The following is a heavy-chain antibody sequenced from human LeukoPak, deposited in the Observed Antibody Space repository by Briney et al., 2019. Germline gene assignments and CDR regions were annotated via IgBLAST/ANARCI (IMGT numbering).Heavy chain of an antibody. J-gene: IGHJ4*02. Sequence: PGGSLRLSCAASGFTFSGSAMHWVRQASGKGLEWVGRIRSKANSYATAYAASVKGRFTISRDDSKNTAYLQMNSLKTEDTAVYYCARDSELLSDYWGQGTLVTVSS. D-gene: IGHD3-10*01. CDR2: IRSKANSYAT. V-gene: IGHV3-73*01. CDR3: ARDSELLSDY. CDR1: GFTFSGSA.